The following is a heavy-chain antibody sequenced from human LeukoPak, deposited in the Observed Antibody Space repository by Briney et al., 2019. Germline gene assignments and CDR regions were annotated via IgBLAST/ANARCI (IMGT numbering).Heavy chain of an antibody. D-gene: IGHD1-26*01. Sequence: ASVKVSCKASGYTFTSDGFSWVRQDPGQGLEWLGWITVYNGGTDYAQKLQGRVTMTADKFTKTAYMELRSLRDEDTAVYYCVRDPRTVGTTLPDFWGQGTLVIVS. CDR3: VRDPRTVGTTLPDF. J-gene: IGHJ4*02. V-gene: IGHV1-18*01. CDR1: GYTFTSDG. CDR2: ITVYNGGT.